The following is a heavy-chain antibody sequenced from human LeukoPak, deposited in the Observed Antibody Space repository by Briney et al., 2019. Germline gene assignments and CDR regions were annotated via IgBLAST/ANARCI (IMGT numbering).Heavy chain of an antibody. Sequence: GGSLKLSCAAAGFTFSTYSMDWVRQAPGKGLEWVATISSSGTYIHYADSLRGRFTVSRDNAKNSLFLQVNTLSAEDTAVYYCARTQVVSVGIFGYWGQGTLVTVSS. V-gene: IGHV3-21*06. D-gene: IGHD2-15*01. CDR1: GFTFSTYS. J-gene: IGHJ4*02. CDR3: ARTQVVSVGIFGY. CDR2: ISSSGTYI.